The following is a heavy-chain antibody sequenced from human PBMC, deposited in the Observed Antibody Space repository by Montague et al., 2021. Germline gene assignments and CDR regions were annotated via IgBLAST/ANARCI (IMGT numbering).Heavy chain of an antibody. D-gene: IGHD2-8*01. CDR1: GDSVSSTTTA. J-gene: IGHJ4*02. CDR2: TYYRSRWYF. Sequence: CAISGDSVSSTTTAWHWIRQSPSRGLEWLGRTYYRSRWYFDYAPSVKSRITIQPDTATSQFSLQANSVTPEDTAVYFCARDHGLINAWAYWGQGTLVTVSS. V-gene: IGHV6-1*01. CDR3: ARDHGLINAWAY.